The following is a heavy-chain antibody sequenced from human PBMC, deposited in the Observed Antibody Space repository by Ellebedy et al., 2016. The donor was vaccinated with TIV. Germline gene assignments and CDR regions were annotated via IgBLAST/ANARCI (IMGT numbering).Heavy chain of an antibody. V-gene: IGHV3-7*01. CDR3: ATDGSYGDYLSPTHAFVI. D-gene: IGHD4-17*01. J-gene: IGHJ3*02. Sequence: GGSLRLSCAASGFIFRNYWMSWVRQAPGQGLEWLANINQDGSEKYHVDSVKGRFTISRDNAKNSRYPHLNSLRAEDTAMYYCATDGSYGDYLSPTHAFVIWGQGTMVTVSS. CDR2: INQDGSEK. CDR1: GFIFRNYW.